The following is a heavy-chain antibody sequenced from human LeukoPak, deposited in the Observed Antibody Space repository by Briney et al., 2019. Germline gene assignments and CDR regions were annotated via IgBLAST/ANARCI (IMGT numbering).Heavy chain of an antibody. CDR2: ISNRGNT. Sequence: GESLTLSCAASGVTFIDYDMHWVRQPLGKGLEWFGDISNRGNTHYSPSVKGRFTISRENSENPLYLQMNSVRAEDTAVYYCASGGIQVSGIDEFDYWGQGTLVTVSS. CDR3: ASGGIQVSGIDEFDY. CDR1: GVTFIDYD. V-gene: IGHV3-13*01. D-gene: IGHD6-19*01. J-gene: IGHJ4*02.